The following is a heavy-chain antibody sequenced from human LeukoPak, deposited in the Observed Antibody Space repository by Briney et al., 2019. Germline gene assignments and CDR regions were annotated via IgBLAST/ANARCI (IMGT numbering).Heavy chain of an antibody. CDR2: IYYSGST. Sequence: SETLSLTCTVSGGSISSYYWSWIRQPPGKGLEWIGYIYYSGSTNYNPSLKSRVTISVDTSKNQFSLKLSSLTAADTAVYYCARYSGSPDAFDIWGQGTMVTVSS. J-gene: IGHJ3*02. V-gene: IGHV4-59*01. D-gene: IGHD1-26*01. CDR1: GGSISSYY. CDR3: ARYSGSPDAFDI.